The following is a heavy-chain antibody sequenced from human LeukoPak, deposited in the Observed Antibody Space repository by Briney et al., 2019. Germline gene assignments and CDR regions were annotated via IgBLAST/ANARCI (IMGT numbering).Heavy chain of an antibody. J-gene: IGHJ4*02. Sequence: SETLSLTCAVYGGSFSGYYWSWIRQPPGKGLERIGEINHSGSTNYNPSLKSRVTISVDTSKNQFSLKLSSVTAADTAVYYCARGRYYDSSGYFDYWGQGTLVTVSS. CDR2: INHSGST. V-gene: IGHV4-34*01. CDR3: ARGRYYDSSGYFDY. D-gene: IGHD3-22*01. CDR1: GGSFSGYY.